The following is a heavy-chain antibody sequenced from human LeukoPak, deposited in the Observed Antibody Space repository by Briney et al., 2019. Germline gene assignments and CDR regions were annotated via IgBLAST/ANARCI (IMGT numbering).Heavy chain of an antibody. CDR2: ISSSSDNI. CDR1: GFTFSSYA. CDR3: TTQGGFDY. J-gene: IGHJ4*02. Sequence: GGSLRLSCAASGFTFSSYAMGWVRQAPGKGLEWVSSISSSSDNIYNADSVKGRFTISRDNAKSSLYLQMNSLRAEDTAVYYCTTQGGFDYWGQGALVTVSS. V-gene: IGHV3-21*01.